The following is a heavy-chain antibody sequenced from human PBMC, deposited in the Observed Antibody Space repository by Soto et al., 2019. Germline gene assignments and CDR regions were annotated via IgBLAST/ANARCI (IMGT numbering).Heavy chain of an antibody. J-gene: IGHJ5*02. V-gene: IGHV4-31*01. CDR2: IYHSGTA. CDR3: ARSVNFDFWSDSTTPGWFDP. Sequence: QVQLQESGPGLVKPSQTLSLTRTVSGGSISSGGYYWSWIRQYPGKVLEWIGTIYHSGTAYHNASLKSPVIISVDTSTNQFSLKVTSVTAADTAVFYCARSVNFDFWSDSTTPGWFDPWGQGTLVTVSS. D-gene: IGHD3-3*01. CDR1: GGSISSGGYY.